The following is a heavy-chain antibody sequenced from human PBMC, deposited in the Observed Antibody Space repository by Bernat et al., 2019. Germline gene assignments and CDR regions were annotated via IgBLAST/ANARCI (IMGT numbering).Heavy chain of an antibody. J-gene: IGHJ3*02. CDR2: IYYSGST. Sequence: QLQLQESGSGLVKPSQTLSLTCAVSGGSISSGGYSWSWIRQPPGKGLEWIGYIYYSGSTNYNPSLKSRVTISVDTSKNQFSLKLSSVTAADTAVYYCARVGTVTTTGLWRAFDIWGQGTMVTVSS. CDR3: ARVGTVTTTGLWRAFDI. D-gene: IGHD4-17*01. CDR1: GGSISSGGYS. V-gene: IGHV4-61*08.